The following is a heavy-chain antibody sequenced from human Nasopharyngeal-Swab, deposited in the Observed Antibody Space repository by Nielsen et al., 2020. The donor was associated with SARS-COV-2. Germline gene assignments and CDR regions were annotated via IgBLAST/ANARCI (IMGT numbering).Heavy chain of an antibody. CDR1: GGPHNTYA. CDR3: ARCRDPGYHCRGEAT. V-gene: IGHV1-69*13. D-gene: IGHD3-9*01. Sequence: SVKVSCKASGGPHNTYAITWVRQAPGQGLEWMGGIIPVFGTPSYAQKFQGRVTITADESANTAYLELRSLRSEDTAVYYCARCRDPGYHCRGEATWGQGTLDTVSS. J-gene: IGHJ4*02. CDR2: IIPVFGTP.